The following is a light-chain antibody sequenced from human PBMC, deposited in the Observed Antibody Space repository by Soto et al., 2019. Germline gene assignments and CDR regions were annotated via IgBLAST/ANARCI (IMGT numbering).Light chain of an antibody. Sequence: QSALTQPRSVSGSPGQSVTIPCTGTNSDIGRYNFVSWYQQHPGKAPKVLNYDVYQRPSGVPDRFSGSKSGNTASLTISGLQAEDEADYYCYSYAGDVTFVFGRGTKVTVL. J-gene: IGLJ1*01. CDR3: YSYAGDVTFV. CDR2: DVY. CDR1: NSDIGRYNF. V-gene: IGLV2-11*01.